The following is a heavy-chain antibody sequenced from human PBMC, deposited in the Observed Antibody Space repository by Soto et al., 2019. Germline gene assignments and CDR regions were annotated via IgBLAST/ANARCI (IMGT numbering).Heavy chain of an antibody. V-gene: IGHV1-8*01. J-gene: IGHJ6*02. CDR3: ARFKGPRARYYDFWSGYYTTYNWNGYYGMDV. Sequence: ASVKVSCKASGYTFTSYDINWVRQATGQGLEWMGWMNPNSGNTGYAQKFQGRVTMTRNTSISTAYMELSSLRSEDTAVYYCARFKGPRARYYDFWSGYYTTYNWNGYYGMDVWGQGTTVTVSS. D-gene: IGHD3-3*01. CDR1: GYTFTSYD. CDR2: MNPNSGNT.